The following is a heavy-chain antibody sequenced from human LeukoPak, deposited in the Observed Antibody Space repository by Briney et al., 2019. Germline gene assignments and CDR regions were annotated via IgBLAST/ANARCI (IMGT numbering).Heavy chain of an antibody. J-gene: IGHJ4*02. D-gene: IGHD4-23*01. CDR3: ARDQNDGMDY. CDR1: GGTFSSYA. V-gene: IGHV1-69*13. Sequence: ASVKVSCKASGGTFSSYAISWVRQAPGQGLEWMGGIIPIFGTADYTQKFQGRVTITADESTSTAYMELSSLRSEDTAVYYCARDQNDGMDYWGQGTLVTVSS. CDR2: IIPIFGTA.